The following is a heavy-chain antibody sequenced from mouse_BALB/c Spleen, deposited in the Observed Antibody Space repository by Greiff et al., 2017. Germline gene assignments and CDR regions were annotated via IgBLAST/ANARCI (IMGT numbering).Heavy chain of an antibody. J-gene: IGHJ3*01. CDR3: ARETTVPFAY. CDR2: ISSGGST. D-gene: IGHD1-1*01. V-gene: IGHV5-6-5*01. Sequence: EVKVEESGGGLVKPGGSLKLSCAASGFTFSSYAMSWVRQTPEKRLEWVASISSGGSTYYPDSVKGRFTISRDNARNILYLQMSSLRSEDTAVYYCARETTVPFAYWGQGTLVTVSA. CDR1: GFTFSSYA.